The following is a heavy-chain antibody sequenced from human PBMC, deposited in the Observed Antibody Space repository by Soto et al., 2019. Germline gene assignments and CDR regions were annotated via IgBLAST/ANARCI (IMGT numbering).Heavy chain of an antibody. V-gene: IGHV3-30*18. CDR3: AKGSTAMTYFDY. D-gene: IGHD5-18*01. CDR2: ISYDGSNK. J-gene: IGHJ4*02. CDR1: GFTFSSYG. Sequence: QVQLVESWGGVVQPGRSLRLSCAASGFTFSSYGMHWVRQAPGKGLEWVAVISYDGSNKYYADSVKGRFTISRDNSKNTLYLQMNSLRAEDTAVYYCAKGSTAMTYFDYWGQGTLVTVSS.